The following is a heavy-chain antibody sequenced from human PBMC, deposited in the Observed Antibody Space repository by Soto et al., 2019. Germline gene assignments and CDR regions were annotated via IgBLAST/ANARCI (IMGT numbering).Heavy chain of an antibody. J-gene: IGHJ6*02. CDR1: GGTFSSYA. V-gene: IGHV1-69*06. D-gene: IGHD6-19*01. Sequence: RASVKVSCKASGGTFSSYAISWVRQAPGQGLEWMGGIIPIFGTANYAQKFQGRVTITADKSTSTAYMELSSLRSEGTAVYYCARGGVAGTSYYYYYGMDVWGQGTTVTVSS. CDR2: IIPIFGTA. CDR3: ARGGVAGTSYYYYYGMDV.